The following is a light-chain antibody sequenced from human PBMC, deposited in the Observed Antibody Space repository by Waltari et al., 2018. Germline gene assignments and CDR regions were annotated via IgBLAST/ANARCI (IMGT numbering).Light chain of an antibody. J-gene: IGKJ2*01. Sequence: DIVMTQSPDSLAVSLGERATVHCRSSQRFLYSSNNTNYLTWYQQKPGQPPKLLIYWASTRESGVPDRFSGSGSGTDFTLTISSLQAEDVAVYYCQQYFSAPYTFGQGTKLEIK. CDR2: WAS. CDR1: QRFLYSSNNTNY. CDR3: QQYFSAPYT. V-gene: IGKV4-1*01.